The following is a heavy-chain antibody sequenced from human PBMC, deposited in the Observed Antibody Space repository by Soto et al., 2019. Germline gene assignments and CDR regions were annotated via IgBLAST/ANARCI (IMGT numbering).Heavy chain of an antibody. Sequence: ASVKVSCKASGYTFTSYGISWVRQAPGQGLEWMGWISAYNGNTNYAQKLQGRVTMTTDTSTSTAYMELRSLRSDDTAVYYCARAPPQYYHDSSGTLDYWGQGTLVTVSS. CDR3: ARAPPQYYHDSSGTLDY. D-gene: IGHD3-22*01. CDR2: ISAYNGNT. V-gene: IGHV1-18*01. J-gene: IGHJ4*02. CDR1: GYTFTSYG.